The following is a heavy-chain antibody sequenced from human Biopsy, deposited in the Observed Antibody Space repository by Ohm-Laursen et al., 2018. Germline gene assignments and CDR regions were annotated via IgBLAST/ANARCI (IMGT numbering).Heavy chain of an antibody. V-gene: IGHV4-59*01. D-gene: IGHD3-3*01. CDR2: IYYTGST. CDR3: AGEDEGLLRALDL. CDR1: GGSISSYY. Sequence: SDTLSLTCTVSGGSISSYYWSWIRQPPGKGLEWIGYIYYTGSTNYNPSLQSRVTISVDTSKNHFSLRLRSVTPADTAIYYCAGEDEGLLRALDLWGQGTMVTVSS. J-gene: IGHJ3*01.